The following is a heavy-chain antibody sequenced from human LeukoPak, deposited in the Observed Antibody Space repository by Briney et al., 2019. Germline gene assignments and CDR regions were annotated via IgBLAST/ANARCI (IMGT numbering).Heavy chain of an antibody. CDR2: ISGSGGDT. CDR1: GFTFSSYA. D-gene: IGHD3-9*01. V-gene: IGHV3-23*01. J-gene: IGHJ4*02. Sequence: GGSLRLSCAASGFTFSSYAMSWVRQAPGKGLEWVSAISGSGGDTYYADSVKGRFTISRDNSKNTLYLQMNSLRAEDAAVYYCAKTPRFDWLLTYYFHYWGQGTLVTVSS. CDR3: AKTPRFDWLLTYYFHY.